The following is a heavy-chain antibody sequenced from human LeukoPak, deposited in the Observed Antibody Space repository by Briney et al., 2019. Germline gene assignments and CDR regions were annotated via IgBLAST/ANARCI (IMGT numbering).Heavy chain of an antibody. CDR2: IIPIFGTA. V-gene: IGHV1-69*13. J-gene: IGHJ4*02. CDR3: ARESNCGGDCYTFGY. Sequence: GASVKVSCKASGGTFSSYAISWVRQAPGQGLEWMGGIIPIFGTANYAQKFQGRVTITADESTSTAYMELSSLRSEDTAVYYCARESNCGGDCYTFGYWGQGTLVTVSS. D-gene: IGHD2-21*02. CDR1: GGTFSSYA.